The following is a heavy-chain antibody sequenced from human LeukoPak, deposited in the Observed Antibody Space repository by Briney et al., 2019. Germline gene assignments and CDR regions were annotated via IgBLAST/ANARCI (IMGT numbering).Heavy chain of an antibody. J-gene: IGHJ4*02. Sequence: GGSLRLSCAASGFTFSDYYMSWIRQAPGKGLGWVSYISSSGTTIYYADSVKGRFTISGDNAKNSLYLQMNSLRAEDTAVYYCARDGDCVWASYRRFDYWGQGTLVTVSS. V-gene: IGHV3-11*04. CDR1: GFTFSDYY. D-gene: IGHD3-16*02. CDR2: ISSSGTTI. CDR3: ARDGDCVWASYRRFDY.